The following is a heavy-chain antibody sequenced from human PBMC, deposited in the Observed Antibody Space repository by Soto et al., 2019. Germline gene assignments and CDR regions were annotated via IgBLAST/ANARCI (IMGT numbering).Heavy chain of an antibody. CDR2: ITISGDNT. V-gene: IGHV3-23*01. CDR3: AKVGDYSYYDY. D-gene: IGHD4-4*01. Sequence: EVQLLQSGGGLVQPGGSLRLSCAASGFTFTRYALTWVRQAPGRGLEWVPLITISGDNTYYANSGKGWFTISRDNSKNTVYLQMNSLRAEDTAIYYCAKVGDYSYYDYWGQGTLVTVSS. CDR1: GFTFTRYA. J-gene: IGHJ4*02.